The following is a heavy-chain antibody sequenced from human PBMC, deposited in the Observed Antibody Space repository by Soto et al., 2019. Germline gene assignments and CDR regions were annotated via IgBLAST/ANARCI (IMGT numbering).Heavy chain of an antibody. CDR3: ARGISMELPWFDP. V-gene: IGHV1-3*01. CDR2: INAGNGNT. J-gene: IGHJ5*02. D-gene: IGHD1-7*01. CDR1: GYTFTSYA. Sequence: ASVKVSCKASGYTFTSYAMHWVRQAPGQRLEWMGWINAGNGNTKYSQKFQGRVTITRDTSASTAYMELSSLRSEDTAVYYCARGISMELPWFDPWGQGTLVTVSS.